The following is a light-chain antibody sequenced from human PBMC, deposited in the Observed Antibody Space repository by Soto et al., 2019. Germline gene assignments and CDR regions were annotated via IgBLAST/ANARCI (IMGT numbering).Light chain of an antibody. Sequence: EIVLTQSPATLSVSPGGRAPLSCRASQDVMYDLAWYQQKPGQAPRLLVYGASTRATDAPPRFRGSGSGTEFSLTISSLQSEDFATYYCQQYRSWPRTFGQGSRVEIK. CDR2: GAS. CDR1: QDVMYD. J-gene: IGKJ1*01. V-gene: IGKV3-15*01. CDR3: QQYRSWPRT.